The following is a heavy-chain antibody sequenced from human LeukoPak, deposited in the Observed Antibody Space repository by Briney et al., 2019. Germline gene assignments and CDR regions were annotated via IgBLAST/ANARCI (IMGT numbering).Heavy chain of an antibody. CDR2: ITYSSSYI. J-gene: IGHJ4*02. V-gene: IGHV3-21*01. CDR1: GFTFSTFS. CDR3: ARGLVRGVIITHFDY. D-gene: IGHD3-10*01. Sequence: GGSLRLSCAASGFTFSTFSMNWVPQAPGKGLEWVSSITYSSSYIYYADSVKGRFTISRDNAKNSLYLQMNSLRAEDTAVYYCARGLVRGVIITHFDYWGQGTLVTVSS.